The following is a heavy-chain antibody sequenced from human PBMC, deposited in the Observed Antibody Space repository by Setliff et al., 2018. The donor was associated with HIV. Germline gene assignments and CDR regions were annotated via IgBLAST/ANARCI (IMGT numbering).Heavy chain of an antibody. Sequence: SETLSLTCTVSGGSISSFSYYWAWIRQSPGKGLEWIGNVYHSGGTDYNPSLRSRVTISVDTSTNQFSLNLASVTAADTAVYYCAKFYCPHGVCYGFGIWGQGAMVTVSS. CDR1: GGSISSFSYY. J-gene: IGHJ3*02. CDR3: AKFYCPHGVCYGFGI. V-gene: IGHV4-39*01. CDR2: VYHSGGT. D-gene: IGHD2-8*01.